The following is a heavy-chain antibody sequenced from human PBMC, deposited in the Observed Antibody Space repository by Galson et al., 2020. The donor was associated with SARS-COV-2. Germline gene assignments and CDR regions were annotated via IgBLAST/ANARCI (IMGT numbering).Heavy chain of an antibody. CDR1: GYTFNSYG. J-gene: IGHJ4*02. CDR2: ISAYNGNT. V-gene: IGHV1-18*01. CDR3: AASIAATGPPDY. Sequence: ASVKVSCKASGYTFNSYGISWVRQAPGQGLEWMGWISAYNGNTNYAQKLQGRVTMTTDTSTSTAYMELRSLRSDETAVYYCAASIAATGPPDYWGQGTLVTVSS. D-gene: IGHD6-13*01.